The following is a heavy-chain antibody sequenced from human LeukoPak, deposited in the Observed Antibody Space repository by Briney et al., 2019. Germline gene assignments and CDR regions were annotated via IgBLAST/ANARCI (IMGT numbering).Heavy chain of an antibody. CDR1: GFTFSSYG. J-gene: IGHJ4*02. CDR3: ADLDLTDY. V-gene: IGHV3-30*03. CDR2: ISYDGSNK. Sequence: GGSLRLSCAASGFTFSSYGMHWVRQAPGKGLEWVAVISYDGSNKYYADSVKGRFTISRDNSKNTLYLQMNSLRAEDTAVYYCADLDLTDYWGQGTLVTASS.